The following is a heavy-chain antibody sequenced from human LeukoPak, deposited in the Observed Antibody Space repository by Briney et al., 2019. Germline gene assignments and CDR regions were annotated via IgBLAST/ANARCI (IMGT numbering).Heavy chain of an antibody. V-gene: IGHV4-59*01. Sequence: KPSETLSLTCTVPGGSISSYYWSWIRQPPGKGLECIGYIYYSGNTNYNPSLKSRVTISVDMSKNQLSLKLSSVTAADTAVYYCARGFNWFDPWGQGTLVTVSS. CDR3: ARGFNWFDP. CDR1: GGSISSYY. CDR2: IYYSGNT. J-gene: IGHJ5*02.